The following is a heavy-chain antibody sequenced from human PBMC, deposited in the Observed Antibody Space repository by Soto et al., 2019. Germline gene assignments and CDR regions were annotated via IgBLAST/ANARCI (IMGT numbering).Heavy chain of an antibody. Sequence: EVQLVESGGGLVQPGGSPRLSCAASGFTFSSYSMNWVRQAPGKGLEWVSYISSSSSTIYYADSVKGRFTISRDNAKNSLYLQMNSLRAEDTAVYYCARVGYDILTNYYYMDVWGKGTTVTVSS. J-gene: IGHJ6*03. D-gene: IGHD3-9*01. V-gene: IGHV3-48*01. CDR3: ARVGYDILTNYYYMDV. CDR2: ISSSSSTI. CDR1: GFTFSSYS.